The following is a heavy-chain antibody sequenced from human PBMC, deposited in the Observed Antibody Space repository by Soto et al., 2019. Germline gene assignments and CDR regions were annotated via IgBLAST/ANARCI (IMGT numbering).Heavy chain of an antibody. V-gene: IGHV3-11*04. CDR1: GFIFTDYS. D-gene: IGHD2-15*01. CDR3: VRGGGGGLFDP. J-gene: IGHJ5*02. CDR2: ISNGDETT. Sequence: QVQLVESGGGLVEPGGSLRLSCAASGFIFTDYSMTWIRQAPGKGLEWVSYISNGDETTHYADSVKGRFIISRDNARRSLSLQMNSLTVDDTAIYYCVRGGGGGLFDPWGQGSMVTVSS.